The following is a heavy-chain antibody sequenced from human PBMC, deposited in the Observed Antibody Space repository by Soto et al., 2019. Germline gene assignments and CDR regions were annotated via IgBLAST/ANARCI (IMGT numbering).Heavy chain of an antibody. CDR2: IDTTVTAK. Sequence: PGGSLRLSCAASGFTFSSYEMSWVRRAPGKGLQWVSYIDTTVTAKYYADSVKGRFTIARDNAKNSVYLQMSGLRAEDTAVYYCASTRYYDTLTGYLKGPYFDYWGQGILVTVSS. J-gene: IGHJ4*02. D-gene: IGHD3-9*01. CDR3: ASTRYYDTLTGYLKGPYFDY. CDR1: GFTFSSYE. V-gene: IGHV3-48*03.